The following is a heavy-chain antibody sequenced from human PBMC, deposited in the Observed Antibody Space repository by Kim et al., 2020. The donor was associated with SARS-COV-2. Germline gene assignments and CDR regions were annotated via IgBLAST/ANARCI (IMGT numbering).Heavy chain of an antibody. J-gene: IGHJ4*02. Sequence: VKGRFTISRDHSKNTLYLQMNSLRAEDTAVYYCAKGKGMTTVTARNPVDYWGQGTLVTVSS. CDR3: AKGKGMTTVTARNPVDY. V-gene: IGHV3-30*02. D-gene: IGHD4-4*01.